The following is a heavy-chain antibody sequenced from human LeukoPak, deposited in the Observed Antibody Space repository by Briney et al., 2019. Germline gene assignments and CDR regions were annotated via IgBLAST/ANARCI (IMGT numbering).Heavy chain of an antibody. CDR3: ARRRYSYGSPEKSQFDY. CDR2: IIPIFGTA. J-gene: IGHJ4*02. V-gene: IGHV1-69*13. D-gene: IGHD5-18*01. Sequence: ASVKVSCKASGYTFTSYGISWVRQAPGQGLEWMGGIIPIFGTANYAQKFQGRVTITADESTSTAYMELSSLRSEDTAVYYCARRRYSYGSPEKSQFDYWGQGTLVTVSS. CDR1: GYTFTSYG.